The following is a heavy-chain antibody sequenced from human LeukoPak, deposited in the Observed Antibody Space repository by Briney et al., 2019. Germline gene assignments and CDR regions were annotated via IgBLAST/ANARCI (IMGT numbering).Heavy chain of an antibody. D-gene: IGHD6-19*01. V-gene: IGHV4-34*01. J-gene: IGHJ4*02. CDR3: AREVFGWYSFDY. Sequence: PSETLSLTCAVYGGSFSGYYWSWIRQPPGKGLEWIGEINHSGSTNYNPSLKSRVTISVDTSKNQFSLKLSSVTAADTAVYYYAREVFGWYSFDYWGQGTLVTVSS. CDR2: INHSGST. CDR1: GGSFSGYY.